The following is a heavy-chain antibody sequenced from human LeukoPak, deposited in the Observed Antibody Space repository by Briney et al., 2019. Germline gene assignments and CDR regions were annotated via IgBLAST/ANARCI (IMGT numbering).Heavy chain of an antibody. Sequence: GRSLRLSCEASGFPFRDHAMHWVRQAPGKGLEWVAVISYDARHENYADSVKGRFTVSRDNSNNAVYLQMNSLKSEDTAVYYCAGEKFDIWGQGTMVTVSA. V-gene: IGHV3-30*03. CDR3: AGEKFDI. J-gene: IGHJ3*02. CDR1: GFPFRDHA. CDR2: ISYDARHE.